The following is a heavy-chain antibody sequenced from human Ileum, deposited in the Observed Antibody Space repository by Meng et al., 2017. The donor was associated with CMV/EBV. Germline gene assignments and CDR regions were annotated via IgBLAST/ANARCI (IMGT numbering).Heavy chain of an antibody. CDR3: ARDGYYPSRVFDY. V-gene: IGHV1-18*01. CDR1: GYTFTDYA. Sequence: QVQLGQSGAEGKKPGASVKASCKASGYTFTDYAIPWVRQAPGQGLEWMGWISGYNSNTKYAQKFQGRVTMTTDTSTTTVYMELRNLRYDDTAVYYCARDGYYPSRVFDYWGLGTLVTVSS. CDR2: ISGYNSNT. J-gene: IGHJ4*01. D-gene: IGHD2-2*03.